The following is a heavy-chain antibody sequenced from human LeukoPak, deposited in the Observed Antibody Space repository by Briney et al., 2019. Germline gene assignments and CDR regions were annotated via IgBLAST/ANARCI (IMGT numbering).Heavy chain of an antibody. J-gene: IGHJ4*02. CDR3: ARRGSTTGWSFDY. CDR2: LYHDGGT. CDR1: GFSITPDFV. V-gene: IGHV4-38-2*02. Sequence: SEMLSLTCTVTGFSITPDFVWGWIRQSPVKGLEWVGNLYHDGGTYYNPSLNGRVTMSVDTSRNQFSLSLKPVTAADTAVYFCARRGSTTGWSFDYWGQGSLVTVSS. D-gene: IGHD5/OR15-5a*01.